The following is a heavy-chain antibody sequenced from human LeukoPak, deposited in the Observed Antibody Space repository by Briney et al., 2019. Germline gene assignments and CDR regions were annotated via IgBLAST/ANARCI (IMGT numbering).Heavy chain of an antibody. CDR1: GGTFSSYA. V-gene: IGHV1-69*13. CDR3: ARTAGVAVALSLGY. Sequence: SVKVSCKASGGTFSSYAISWVRQAPGQGLEWMGGVIPIFGTANYAQKFQGRVTITADESTSTAYMELSSLRSEDTAVYYCARTAGVAVALSLGYWGQGTLVTVSS. J-gene: IGHJ4*02. D-gene: IGHD6-19*01. CDR2: VIPIFGTA.